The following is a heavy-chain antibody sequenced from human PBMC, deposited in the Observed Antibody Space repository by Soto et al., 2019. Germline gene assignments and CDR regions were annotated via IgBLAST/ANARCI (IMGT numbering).Heavy chain of an antibody. V-gene: IGHV4-38-2*01. J-gene: IGHJ3*02. D-gene: IGHD3-16*01. Sequence: SWALSLTCAVSGFSISSGYYWGCMRQPPGKGLEWIASMYYSGTTYYNPSLKSRVAISVDTSKNQFSLKLSSVTAADTAVYYCGFSPVTFPSSDIWGQGTM. CDR2: MYYSGTT. CDR3: GFSPVTFPSSDI. CDR1: GFSISSGYY.